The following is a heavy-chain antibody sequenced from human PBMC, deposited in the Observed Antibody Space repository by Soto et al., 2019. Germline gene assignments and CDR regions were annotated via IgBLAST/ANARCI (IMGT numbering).Heavy chain of an antibody. V-gene: IGHV3-30*03. CDR3: ARGPDYYDSSGYYYYYYGMDV. CDR2: ISYDGNNK. Sequence: QVQLVESGGGVVQPGRSLRLSCVASGFTFSSYGMHWVRQAPGKGLEWVAVISYDGNNKYHVDSVKGRFTISRDNSKNTLFLQMNSLRAEDTAVYYCARGPDYYDSSGYYYYYYGMDVWGQGTTVTVSS. CDR1: GFTFSSYG. D-gene: IGHD3-22*01. J-gene: IGHJ6*02.